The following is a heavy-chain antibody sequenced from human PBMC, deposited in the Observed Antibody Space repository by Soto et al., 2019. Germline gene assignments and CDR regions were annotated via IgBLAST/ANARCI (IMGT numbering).Heavy chain of an antibody. CDR3: ARPNQGVVTAITWFDP. CDR2: INPSGGST. J-gene: IGHJ5*02. V-gene: IGHV1-46*01. D-gene: IGHD2-21*02. Sequence: ASVKVSCKASGYTFTNYYMHWVRQAPGQGLEWMGIINPSGGSTSYAQKFQGRVTITRDTSTSTVYMELSSLRSEDTAVYYCARPNQGVVTAITWFDPWGQGTLVTVSS. CDR1: GYTFTNYY.